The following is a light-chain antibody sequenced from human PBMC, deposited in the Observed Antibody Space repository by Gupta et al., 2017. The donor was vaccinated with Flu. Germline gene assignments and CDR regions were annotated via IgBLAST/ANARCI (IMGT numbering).Light chain of an antibody. J-gene: IGKJ1*01. CDR1: QSVSSNY. CDR2: GAS. CDR3: QQYGSSPQT. Sequence: GALSLSPGRRATLSGRAGQSVSSNYLAWSQQKPGQAPRVLVYGASSMATGSPDRVSGRWSGTDFTRTISRLAPEDFAVYYCQQYGSSPQTLGQGTKVEIK. V-gene: IGKV3-20*01.